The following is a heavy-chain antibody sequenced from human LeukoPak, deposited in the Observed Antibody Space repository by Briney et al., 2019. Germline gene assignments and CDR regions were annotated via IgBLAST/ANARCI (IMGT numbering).Heavy chain of an antibody. CDR2: ISSSSSYI. J-gene: IGHJ5*02. CDR1: GFTFSSYS. Sequence: GGSLRLSCAASGFTFSSYSMNWVRQAPGKRLEWVSSISSSSSYIHYADSVKGRFTISRDNAKNSLYLQMNSLRAEDTAVYYCARTGAGITGTKNWFDPWGQGTLVTVSS. V-gene: IGHV3-21*01. CDR3: ARTGAGITGTKNWFDP. D-gene: IGHD1-20*01.